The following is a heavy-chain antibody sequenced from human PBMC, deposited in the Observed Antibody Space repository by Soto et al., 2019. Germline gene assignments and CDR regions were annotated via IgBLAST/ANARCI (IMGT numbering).Heavy chain of an antibody. D-gene: IGHD2-15*01. Sequence: SVKVSCKASGGTFSSYAISWVRQAPGQGLEWMGGIIHIFGTANYAQKFQGRVTITADESTSTAYMELSSLRSEDTAVYYCARVLVFYYGMDVWGQGTTVTVSS. CDR1: GGTFSSYA. V-gene: IGHV1-69*13. J-gene: IGHJ6*02. CDR2: IIHIFGTA. CDR3: ARVLVFYYGMDV.